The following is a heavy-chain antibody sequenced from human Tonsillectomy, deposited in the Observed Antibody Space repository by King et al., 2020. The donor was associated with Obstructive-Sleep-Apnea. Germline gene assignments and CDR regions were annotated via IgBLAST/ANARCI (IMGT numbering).Heavy chain of an antibody. V-gene: IGHV4-31*03. CDR3: ARTLWDRYFDY. CDR2: IYYSGST. CDR1: GGSISSGGYY. Sequence: PLQESGPGLVKPSQNLSLTCTVSGGSISSGGYYWSWIRQHPGKGLEYIGYIYYSGSTYYNPSLKSRITISVDTSKNQFSLKLSSVTAADTAVYYCARTLWDRYFDYWGQGTLVTVSA. J-gene: IGHJ4*02. D-gene: IGHD1-26*01.